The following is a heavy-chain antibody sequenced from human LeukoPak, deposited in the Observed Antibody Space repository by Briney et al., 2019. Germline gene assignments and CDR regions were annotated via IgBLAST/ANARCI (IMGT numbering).Heavy chain of an antibody. Sequence: PGGSLRLSCAVSGFIFDDYAMHWVRQPPGKGLVWVSRINGDERSRAYADSVKGRFTISRDNSKNTLYLQMNSLRVEDTGTYYCARDRAERNWTYHTLFDSWGQGTPVIVSS. D-gene: IGHD1-7*01. V-gene: IGHV3-74*01. CDR3: ARDRAERNWTYHTLFDS. CDR2: INGDERSR. CDR1: GFIFDDYA. J-gene: IGHJ5*01.